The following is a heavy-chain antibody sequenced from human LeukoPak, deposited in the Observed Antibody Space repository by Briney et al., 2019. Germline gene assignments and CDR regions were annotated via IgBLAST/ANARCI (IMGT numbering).Heavy chain of an antibody. Sequence: SETLSLTCTVSGGSISSYYWSWIRQPPGKGLEWTGYIYYSGSTNYNPSLKSRVTISVDTSKNQFSLKLSSVTAADTAVYYCARVLTGYYYYMDVWGKGTTVTISS. J-gene: IGHJ6*03. CDR3: ARVLTGYYYYMDV. CDR2: IYYSGST. D-gene: IGHD1-14*01. CDR1: GGSISSYY. V-gene: IGHV4-59*01.